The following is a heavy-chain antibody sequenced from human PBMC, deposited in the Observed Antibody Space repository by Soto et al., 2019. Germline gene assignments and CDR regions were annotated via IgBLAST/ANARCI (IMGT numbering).Heavy chain of an antibody. V-gene: IGHV4-38-2*01. Sequence: YSIYSGDDAVWIRQTPGKGLEWIGSIYHSGSTYYNPSLKSRVTISVDTSKNQFSLKLSSVTAADTAVYYCARCDGEHARGAYFDYWGQGTLV. CDR3: ARCDGEHARGAYFDY. J-gene: IGHJ4*02. CDR2: IYHSGST. CDR1: YSIYSGDD. D-gene: IGHD4-17*01.